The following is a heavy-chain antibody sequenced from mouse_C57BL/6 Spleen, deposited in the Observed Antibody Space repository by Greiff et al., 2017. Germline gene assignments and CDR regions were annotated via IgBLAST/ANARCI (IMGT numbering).Heavy chain of an antibody. D-gene: IGHD4-1*02. CDR2: SRNKANDYTT. CDR1: GFTFSDFY. Sequence: DVHLVESGGGLVQSGRSLRLSCATSGFTFSDFYMEWVRQAPGKGLEWIAASRNKANDYTTEYSASVKGRFIVSRDTSQSILYLQMNALRAEDTAIYYCARDAPTGFDYWGQGTTLTVSS. V-gene: IGHV7-1*01. J-gene: IGHJ2*01. CDR3: ARDAPTGFDY.